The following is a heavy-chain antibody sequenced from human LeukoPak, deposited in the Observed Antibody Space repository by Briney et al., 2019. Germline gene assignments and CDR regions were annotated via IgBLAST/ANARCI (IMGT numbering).Heavy chain of an antibody. D-gene: IGHD6-19*01. CDR3: ARAGSGWYRLYYYGMDV. CDR2: MNPSGGST. J-gene: IGHJ6*02. Sequence: ASVKVSCKASGYTFTRYYMHWVRQAPGQGLEWMGIMNPSGGSTSYAQNFQGRVTMTRDTSTSTVYMELSSLRSDDTAVYYCARAGSGWYRLYYYGMDVWGQGTTVTVSS. V-gene: IGHV1-46*01. CDR1: GYTFTRYY.